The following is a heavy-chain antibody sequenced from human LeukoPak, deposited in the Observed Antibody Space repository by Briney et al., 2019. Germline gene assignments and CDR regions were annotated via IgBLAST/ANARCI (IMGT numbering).Heavy chain of an antibody. CDR2: ITSFGGAT. J-gene: IGHJ5*02. D-gene: IGHD1-26*01. CDR3: ARDQSATWEYNWYDP. Sequence: GGSLRLSCAASGFTFSNYAMSWVRRAPGKGLEWGASITSFGGATYYADSVKDRFAISRDNSKNTVFLQMNRLRVDDTAMYFCARDQSATWEYNWYDPWGQGTLVTVSS. CDR1: GFTFSNYA. V-gene: IGHV3-23*01.